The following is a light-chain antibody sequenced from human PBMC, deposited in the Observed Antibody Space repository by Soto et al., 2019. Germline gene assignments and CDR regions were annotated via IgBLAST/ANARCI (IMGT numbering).Light chain of an antibody. J-gene: IGKJ1*01. CDR1: QSISSY. Sequence: DIQMTQSPSSLSASVGDRVTITCRASQSISSYLTWYQQKPGKAPKLLIYAASSLESGVPSRFSGSGSGTEFTLTISSLQPDDFATYYCQQYNSYSTFGQGTKV. CDR2: AAS. V-gene: IGKV1-5*03. CDR3: QQYNSYST.